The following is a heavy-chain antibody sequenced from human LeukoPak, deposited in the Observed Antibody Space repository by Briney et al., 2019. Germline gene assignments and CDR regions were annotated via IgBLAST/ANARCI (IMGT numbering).Heavy chain of an antibody. V-gene: IGHV3-7*05. CDR3: ARVGSTCDH. D-gene: IGHD2-15*01. J-gene: IGHJ4*02. Sequence: GGSLRLSCAASGFSFSTYWMSWVRQTPGKGLEWVANIKKDGSETYHVDSVKGRFTISRDNAKSSLYLQMNSLRAEDTAVYYCARVGSTCDHWGQGTLVTVSS. CDR1: GFSFSTYW. CDR2: IKKDGSET.